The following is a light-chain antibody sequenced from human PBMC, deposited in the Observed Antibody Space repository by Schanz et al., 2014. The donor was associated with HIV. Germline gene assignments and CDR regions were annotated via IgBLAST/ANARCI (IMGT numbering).Light chain of an antibody. CDR3: QKYNSALWT. V-gene: IGKV1-27*01. CDR2: AAS. Sequence: DIQMTQSPSSLSASVGDRVTLTCRASQGISNYLAWYQQKPGKVPKLLIYAASTLQSGVPSRFSGSGSGTDFTLTISSLQPEDVATYYCQKYNSALWTFGQGTKVEIK. J-gene: IGKJ1*01. CDR1: QGISNY.